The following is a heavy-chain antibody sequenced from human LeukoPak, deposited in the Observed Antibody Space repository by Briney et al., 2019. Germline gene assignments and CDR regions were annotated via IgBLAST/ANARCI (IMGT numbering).Heavy chain of an antibody. CDR2: INSDGSST. J-gene: IGHJ4*02. V-gene: IGHV3-74*01. Sequence: QAGGSLRLSCAASGFIFSSYWMHWVRQAPGKGLVWVSRINSDGSSTSYADSVKGRFTISRDNAKNTLYLQINSLRAEDTAVYYCARRVVVPAAPYYFDYWGQGTLVTVSS. CDR3: ARRVVVPAAPYYFDY. CDR1: GFIFSSYW. D-gene: IGHD2-2*01.